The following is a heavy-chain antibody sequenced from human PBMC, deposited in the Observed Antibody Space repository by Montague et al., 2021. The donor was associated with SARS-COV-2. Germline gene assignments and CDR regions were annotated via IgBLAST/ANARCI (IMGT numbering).Heavy chain of an antibody. V-gene: IGHV4-59*01. J-gene: IGHJ4*02. CDR3: ARGGGSGYRYYFDY. Sequence: SETLSLTCTVSGGSISSYYRNWIRQPPGKGLEWIGYIYYSGRTNYNPSLKSRVTISVDTSKNQFSLKLSSVTAADTAVYYCARGGGSGYRYYFDYWGQGSLVTVSS. CDR1: GGSISSYY. D-gene: IGHD3-22*01. CDR2: IYYSGRT.